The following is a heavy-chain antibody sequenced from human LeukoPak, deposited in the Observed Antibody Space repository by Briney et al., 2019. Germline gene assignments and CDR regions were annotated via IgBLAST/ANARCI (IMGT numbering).Heavy chain of an antibody. J-gene: IGHJ5*02. D-gene: IGHD3-3*01. V-gene: IGHV4-34*01. CDR1: GGSFSGYY. CDR2: IYHSGST. CDR3: ARENRDDFWSGNNWFDP. Sequence: SETLSLTCAVYGGSFSGYYWSWIRQPPGKGLEWIGEIYHSGSTNYNPSLKSRVTISVDKSKNQFSLKLSSVTAADTAVYYCARENRDDFWSGNNWFDPWGQGTLVTVSS.